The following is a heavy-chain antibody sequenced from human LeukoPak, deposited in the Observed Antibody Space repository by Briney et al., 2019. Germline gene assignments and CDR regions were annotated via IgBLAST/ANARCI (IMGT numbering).Heavy chain of an antibody. V-gene: IGHV3-21*04. Sequence: PRGSPRLSCAASGFTSSIYSINWVRQAPGQGLEWVSSISSSSSYIYYADSVQGRFTISRDDAKSSLFLRMDNLRVDDTATYYCAKERGGGGGYPVLDSWGRGILVTVSS. CDR2: ISSSSSYI. J-gene: IGHJ5*01. D-gene: IGHD3-16*02. CDR1: GFTSSIYS. CDR3: AKERGGGGGYPVLDS.